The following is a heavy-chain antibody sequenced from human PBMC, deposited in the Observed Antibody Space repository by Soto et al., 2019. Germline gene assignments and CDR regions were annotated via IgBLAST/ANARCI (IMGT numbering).Heavy chain of an antibody. J-gene: IGHJ6*02. D-gene: IGHD2-2*01. CDR1: GGSISISNW. Sequence: SETLSLTCAVSGGSISISNWWSWVLHPPGKGVEWIGEIYHSGSTNYNPSLKSLVTISVDKSKNQFSLKLSSVTAADTAVYYCVREPAGSQTFYNGIDVWGQGTTVTVSS. V-gene: IGHV4-4*02. CDR2: IYHSGST. CDR3: VREPAGSQTFYNGIDV.